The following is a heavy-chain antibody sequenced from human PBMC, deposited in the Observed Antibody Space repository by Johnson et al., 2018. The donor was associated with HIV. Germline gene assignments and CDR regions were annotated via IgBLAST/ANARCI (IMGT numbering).Heavy chain of an antibody. J-gene: IGHJ3*02. Sequence: VQLVESGGGLVQPGGSLRLSCAASGFTFSSYDMHWVRQATGKGLEWVSAIGTAGDTYYPGSVKGRFTISRENAKNSLYLQMNSLRAEDTAVYYCARGGGCGGDCYSGYDAFDIWGQGTMVTVSS. CDR2: IGTAGDT. CDR1: GFTFSSYD. CDR3: ARGGGCGGDCYSGYDAFDI. D-gene: IGHD2-21*01. V-gene: IGHV3-13*01.